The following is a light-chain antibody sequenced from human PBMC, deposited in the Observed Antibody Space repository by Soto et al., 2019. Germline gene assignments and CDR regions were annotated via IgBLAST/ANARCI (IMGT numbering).Light chain of an antibody. CDR1: SSDIGRYEF. Sequence: QPVLTQHPSASGSLGQSVTISCTGTSSDIGRYEFVSWYQHHPGKAPKLIIYEVTERPSGVPDRFSGSKSGNTASLTVSGLQADDEADYFCCSYAGTKYYVFGTGTKLTVL. CDR3: CSYAGTKYYV. V-gene: IGLV2-8*01. J-gene: IGLJ1*01. CDR2: EVT.